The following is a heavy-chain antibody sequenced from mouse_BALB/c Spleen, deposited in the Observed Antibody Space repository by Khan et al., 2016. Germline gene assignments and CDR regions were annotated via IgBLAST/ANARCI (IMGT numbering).Heavy chain of an antibody. CDR2: ILPGSGST. D-gene: IGHD1-2*01. J-gene: IGHJ1*01. Sequence: QVQLQQSGAELMKPGASVKISCKATGYTFSSYWIEWVKQRPGHGIEWIGEILPGSGSTNYNEKFKGKATFTADTSSNTAYMQLSSLTSEDSAVYYCARKVITTARYFDVWGAGTTVTVSS. V-gene: IGHV1-9*01. CDR3: ARKVITTARYFDV. CDR1: GYTFSSYW.